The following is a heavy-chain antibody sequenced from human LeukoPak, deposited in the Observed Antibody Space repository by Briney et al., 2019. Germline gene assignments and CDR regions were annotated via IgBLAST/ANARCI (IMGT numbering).Heavy chain of an antibody. V-gene: IGHV4-39*07. Sequence: SETLSLTCTVSGGSISSSLYYWGWIRQPPGKGLEWIGSIDYSGSNHYNPSLKSRVTISLDTSKNQFSLKLTSVTAADTAVYFCARGAIAAAGPFDYWGQGTLVTVSS. D-gene: IGHD6-13*01. CDR3: ARGAIAAAGPFDY. J-gene: IGHJ4*02. CDR1: GGSISSSLYY. CDR2: IDYSGSN.